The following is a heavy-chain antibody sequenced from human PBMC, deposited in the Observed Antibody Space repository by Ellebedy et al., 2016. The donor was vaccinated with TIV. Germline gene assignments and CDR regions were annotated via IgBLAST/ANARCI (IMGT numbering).Heavy chain of an antibody. CDR3: AKKWGGLRAFDI. V-gene: IGHV5-51*01. CDR1: CYSFSNQW. CDR2: VYPGYSDA. D-gene: IGHD2-8*01. Sequence: GESLKISCKGSCYSFSNQWIGLVRQMPGKGLEWMGVVYPGYSDARYSPSVQGHVTISVDKSIATTYLQWDSLKASDTAMYFCAKKWGGLRAFDIWGQGTMVVVSS. J-gene: IGHJ3*02.